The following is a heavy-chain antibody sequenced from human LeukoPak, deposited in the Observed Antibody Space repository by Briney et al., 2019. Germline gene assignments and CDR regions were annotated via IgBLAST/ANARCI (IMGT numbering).Heavy chain of an antibody. CDR3: ARGGYYYDSSGYSHLPDY. CDR2: IIPIVGTT. CDR1: GGTFSSYA. V-gene: IGHV1-69*13. J-gene: IGHJ4*02. D-gene: IGHD3-22*01. Sequence: ASVKVSCKASGGTFSSYAFSWVRQAPGQGLEWMGGIIPIVGTTNYAQMFQGRVTITADESTSIAYMELSSLRSEDTAVYYCARGGYYYDSSGYSHLPDYWGQGTLVTVSA.